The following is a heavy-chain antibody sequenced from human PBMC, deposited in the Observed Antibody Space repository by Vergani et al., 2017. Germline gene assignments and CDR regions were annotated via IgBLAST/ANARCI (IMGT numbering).Heavy chain of an antibody. CDR3: ARRSSSYYFYI. D-gene: IGHD3-22*01. CDR2: VSHSGDT. J-gene: IGHJ4*02. CDR1: GDSISSGNN. V-gene: IGHV4-38-2*01. Sequence: QVNLQESGPGLVKPSETLSLTCAVSGDSISSGNNWGWIRQPPGKGLEWISSVSHSGDTYFNPSLKGQVSISMYTSKNYFFLTLSSVTAADTAMYYCARRSSSYYFYIWGQGVLITVSS.